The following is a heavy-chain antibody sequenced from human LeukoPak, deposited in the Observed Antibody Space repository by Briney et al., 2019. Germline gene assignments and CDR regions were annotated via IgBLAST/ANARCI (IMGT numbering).Heavy chain of an antibody. Sequence: SETLSLTCTVSGGAISSGSYYWSWIRQPAGKGLEWIGRIYISGSTNYNPSLKSRVTISVDTSKNPFSLKLSSVTAADTAVYYCARVSSEGYYYYMDVWGKGTTVTVSS. CDR2: IYISGST. V-gene: IGHV4-61*02. D-gene: IGHD2-15*01. CDR3: ARVSSEGYYYYMDV. J-gene: IGHJ6*03. CDR1: GGAISSGSYY.